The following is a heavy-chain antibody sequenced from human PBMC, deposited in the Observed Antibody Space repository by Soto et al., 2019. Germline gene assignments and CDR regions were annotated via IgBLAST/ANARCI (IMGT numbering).Heavy chain of an antibody. CDR2: INTKTDGT. Sequence: QVHLVQSGAEVKKPGASVKVSCKASGYSFTDYYMHWVRQAPGQGLEWMGWINTKTDGTNYAQRFQDGVTMAGDTSINTAYMELSRLRSDDTAVYYCARVGPTGWFDPWGQGTLVTVPS. V-gene: IGHV1-2*02. CDR3: ARVGPTGWFDP. J-gene: IGHJ5*02. CDR1: GYSFTDYY.